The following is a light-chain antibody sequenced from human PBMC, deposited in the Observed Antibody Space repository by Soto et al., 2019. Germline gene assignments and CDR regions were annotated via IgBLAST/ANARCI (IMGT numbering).Light chain of an antibody. CDR2: EVS. CDR1: SSDVGGYKH. Sequence: QSVLSQPASVSGSPGQSITISCTGTSSDVGGYKHVSWYQHHPGKAPKLMIYEVSNRPSGVSNRFSGSKSGYTASLTISGLQAEDEADYYCNSQRSSGTRVFGTGTKVTVL. V-gene: IGLV2-14*01. J-gene: IGLJ1*01. CDR3: NSQRSSGTRV.